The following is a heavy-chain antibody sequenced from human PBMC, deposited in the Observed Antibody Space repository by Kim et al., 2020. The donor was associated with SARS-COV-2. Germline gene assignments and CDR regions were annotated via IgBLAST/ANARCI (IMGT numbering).Heavy chain of an antibody. V-gene: IGHV3-53*01. CDR1: GFTVSNNY. CDR2: IYTGGST. J-gene: IGHJ4*02. D-gene: IGHD3-16*02. CDR3: ASGGGYRLPYD. Sequence: GGSLRLSCAASGFTVSNNYMNWVRQAPGKGLEWVSVIYTGGSTYYADSVKGRFTISRDNSKSTLYLQMNSLRAEDTAVYYCASGGGYRLPYDWGQGTLVTVSS.